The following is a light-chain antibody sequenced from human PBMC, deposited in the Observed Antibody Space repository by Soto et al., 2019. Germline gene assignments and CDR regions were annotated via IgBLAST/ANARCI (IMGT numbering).Light chain of an antibody. J-gene: IGKJ1*01. Sequence: IMLTQSLATLSLSPGKRAPLSCMASQSVSSNLAWYQQKPGQAPRLLMSGASNRATGIPDGFTGSGSGTDFTLTISRLEPEDFAVYYCHQYGSSPPTFGQGTKVDI. CDR2: GAS. V-gene: IGKV3-20*01. CDR3: HQYGSSPPT. CDR1: QSVSSN.